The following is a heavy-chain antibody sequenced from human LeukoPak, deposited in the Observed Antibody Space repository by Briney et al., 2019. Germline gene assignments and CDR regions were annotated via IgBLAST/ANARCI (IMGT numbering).Heavy chain of an antibody. CDR1: GGTFSSYA. CDR2: IIPIFGTA. D-gene: IGHD4-17*01. J-gene: IGHJ5*02. CDR3: ARVFAREDYGDYVANWFDP. Sequence: SVKVSCKASGGTFSSYAISWVRQAPGQGLEWMGGIIPIFGTANYAQKLQGRVTMTTDTSTSTAYMELRSLRSDDTAVYYCARVFAREDYGDYVANWFDPWGQGTLVTVSS. V-gene: IGHV1-69*05.